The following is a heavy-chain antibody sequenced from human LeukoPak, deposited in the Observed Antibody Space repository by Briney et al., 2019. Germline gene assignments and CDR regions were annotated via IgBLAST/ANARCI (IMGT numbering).Heavy chain of an antibody. D-gene: IGHD3-3*01. V-gene: IGHV4-38-2*02. CDR2: IYHSGST. CDR3: ARLNNDFWSGYYYYMDV. Sequence: PSETLSLTCTVSGYSISSGYYWGWIRQPPGKGLEWIGNIYHSGSTYYNPSLKSRVTTSVDTSKNQFSLKLSSVTAADTAVYYCARLNNDFWSGYYYYMDVWGKGTTVTVSS. J-gene: IGHJ6*03. CDR1: GYSISSGYY.